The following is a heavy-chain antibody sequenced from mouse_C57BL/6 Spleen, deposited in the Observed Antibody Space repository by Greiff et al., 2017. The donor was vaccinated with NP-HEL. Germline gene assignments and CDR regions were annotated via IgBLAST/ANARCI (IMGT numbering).Heavy chain of an antibody. CDR2: IYPGGGYT. J-gene: IGHJ1*03. V-gene: IGHV1-63*01. CDR3: ARRGITTVVATGYWYFDV. D-gene: IGHD1-1*01. Sequence: VQLQQPGAELVRPGTSVKMSCKASGYTFTNYWIGWAKQRPGHGLEWIGDIYPGGGYTNYNEKFKGKATLTADKSSSTAYMQFSSLTSEDSAIYYCARRGITTVVATGYWYFDVWGTGTTVTVSS. CDR1: GYTFTNYW.